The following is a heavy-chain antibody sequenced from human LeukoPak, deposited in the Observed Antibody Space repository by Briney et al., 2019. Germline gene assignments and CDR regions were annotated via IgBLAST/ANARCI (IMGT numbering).Heavy chain of an antibody. D-gene: IGHD4-17*01. V-gene: IGHV3-30*14. CDR3: ARVLWSGDYPRFDS. J-gene: IGHJ4*02. CDR2: ISYDGSNK. Sequence: GGSLRLSCTASGFTFGDYAMSWFRQAPGKGLEWVAVISYDGSNKYYADSVKGRFTISRDNSKNTLYLQMNSLRAEDTAVYFCARVLWSGDYPRFDSWGQGTLVTVSS. CDR1: GFTFGDYA.